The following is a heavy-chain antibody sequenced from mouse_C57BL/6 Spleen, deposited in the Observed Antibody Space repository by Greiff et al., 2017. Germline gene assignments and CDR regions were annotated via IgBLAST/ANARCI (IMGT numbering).Heavy chain of an antibody. V-gene: IGHV1-7*01. CDR3: ARGYDGYPAWFAY. CDR2: INPSSGYT. CDR1: GYTFTSYW. D-gene: IGHD2-3*01. J-gene: IGHJ3*01. Sequence: QVQLQQSGAELAKPGASVKLSCKASGYTFTSYWMHWVTQRPGQGLEWIGYINPSSGYTKYNQKFKDKATLTADKSSSTAYMQLSSLTYEDSAVYYCARGYDGYPAWFAYWGQGTLVTVSA.